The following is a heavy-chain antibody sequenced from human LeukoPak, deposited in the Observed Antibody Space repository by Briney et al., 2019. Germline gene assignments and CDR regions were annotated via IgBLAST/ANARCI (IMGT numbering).Heavy chain of an antibody. CDR3: ATEFVGLLKADDAFDI. V-gene: IGHV1-24*01. CDR1: GYTLTELS. D-gene: IGHD3/OR15-3a*01. CDR2: FDPEDGET. Sequence: ASVKVSCKVSGYTLTELSMHWVRQAPGKGLEWMGGFDPEDGETIYAQKFQGRVTMTEDTSTDTAYMELSSLRSEDTAVYYCATEFVGLLKADDAFDIWGQGTMVTVSS. J-gene: IGHJ3*02.